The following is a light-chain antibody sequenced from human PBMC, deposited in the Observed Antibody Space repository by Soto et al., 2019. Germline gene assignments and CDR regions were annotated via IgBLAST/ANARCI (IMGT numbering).Light chain of an antibody. CDR1: QSVDSN. CDR2: GAS. V-gene: IGKV3-15*01. CDR3: QQYNNWWT. J-gene: IGKJ1*01. Sequence: EILMTQSPATLSVSPGERATLSCRASQSVDSNLAWYQQKPGQAPRLLIYGASTRATGISARFSGSGSGTEFTLTLSSPQSEDFGVYYCQQYNNWWTFGQGTKV.